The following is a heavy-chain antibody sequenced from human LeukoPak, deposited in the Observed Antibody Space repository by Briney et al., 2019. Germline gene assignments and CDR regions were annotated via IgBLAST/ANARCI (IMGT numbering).Heavy chain of an antibody. V-gene: IGHV4-34*01. CDR2: INHSGST. CDR1: GGSFSGYY. D-gene: IGHD3-22*01. J-gene: IGHJ4*02. Sequence: SETLSLTCAVYGGSFSGYYWSWIRQPPGKGVEWIGEINHSGSTNYNPSLTSRVTISVDTSKSQFSLKLSSVTAADTAVYYCARATYYYDGSGYYSGYYFDYWGQGTLVTVSS. CDR3: ARATYYYDGSGYYSGYYFDY.